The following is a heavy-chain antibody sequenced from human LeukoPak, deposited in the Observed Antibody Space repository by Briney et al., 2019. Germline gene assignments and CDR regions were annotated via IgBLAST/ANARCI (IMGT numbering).Heavy chain of an antibody. CDR2: ISGGSTYI. D-gene: IGHD2-2*01. J-gene: IGHJ4*02. V-gene: IGHV3-21*04. CDR3: ARVAGQLPGIHYFDY. Sequence: GGSLRLSCAASGFTFSSYSMNWVRQAPGKGLEWVSSISGGSTYIYQADSVKGRFTISRDNAKNSLYLQMNSLRAEDTAVYYCARVAGQLPGIHYFDYWGQGTLVTVSS. CDR1: GFTFSSYS.